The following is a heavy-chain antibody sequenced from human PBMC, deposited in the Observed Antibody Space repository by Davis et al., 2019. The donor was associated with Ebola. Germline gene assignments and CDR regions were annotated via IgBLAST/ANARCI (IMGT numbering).Heavy chain of an antibody. J-gene: IGHJ4*02. D-gene: IGHD4-17*01. CDR2: IYSGGST. V-gene: IGHV3-53*05. CDR3: AKSDYGDYASVFDS. Sequence: GGSLRLSCAASGFTVSSNYMSWVRQAPGKGLEWVSVIYSGGSTYYADSVKGRFTISRDNSRNTLYLQMNSLRAEDTAVYYCAKSDYGDYASVFDSWGQGTLVTVSS. CDR1: GFTVSSNY.